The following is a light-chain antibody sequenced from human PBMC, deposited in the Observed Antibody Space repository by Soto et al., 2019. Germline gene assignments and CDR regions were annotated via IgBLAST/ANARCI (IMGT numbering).Light chain of an antibody. CDR3: QQYRSMLS. CDR2: EAS. V-gene: IGKV1-33*01. Sequence: DIQMTQSPSSLSASVGDRVTIACRASHDVRRNLNWLQQKRGEAPKLLIYEASNLDRGVPSRFSGSGSGTDFIRPISSLQPEDVATYYCQQYRSMLSFGGGT. CDR1: HDVRRN. J-gene: IGKJ4*01.